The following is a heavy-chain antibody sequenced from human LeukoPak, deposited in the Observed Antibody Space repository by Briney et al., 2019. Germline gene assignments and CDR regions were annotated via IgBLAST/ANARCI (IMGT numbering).Heavy chain of an antibody. CDR3: ARAKVTYYYDSSGYSLDS. J-gene: IGHJ4*02. CDR2: IYHSGST. CDR1: GGSISSSNW. V-gene: IGHV4-4*02. Sequence: SETLSLTCAVSGGSISSSNWWNWVRQPPGKGLEWIGEIYHSGSTNYNPSLKSRVTISVDKSKNQFSLKLSSVTAADTAVYYCARAKVTYYYDSSGYSLDSWGQGTLVTVSS. D-gene: IGHD3-22*01.